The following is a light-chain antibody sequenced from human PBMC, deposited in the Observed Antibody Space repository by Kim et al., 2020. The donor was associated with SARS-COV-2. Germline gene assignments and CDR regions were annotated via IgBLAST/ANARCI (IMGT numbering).Light chain of an antibody. CDR3: QQRGNWPLT. Sequence: EIVLTQSPATLSLSPGEGATLSCRASQFISYYLAWYQQKPGQAPRLLIFDASNRATGIPARFSGSGSGTDFTLTISSLEPEDFAVYYCQQRGNWPLTFGGGTKVDIK. CDR2: DAS. J-gene: IGKJ4*01. V-gene: IGKV3-11*01. CDR1: QFISYY.